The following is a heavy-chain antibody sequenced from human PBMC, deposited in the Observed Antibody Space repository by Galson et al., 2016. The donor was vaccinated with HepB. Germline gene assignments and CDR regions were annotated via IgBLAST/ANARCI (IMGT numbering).Heavy chain of an antibody. Sequence: ETLSLTCTVSGGSVSSDAYHWSWIRQPPGKGLEWLVHTYYSGTISYSPSLRSRLTISLDTSKNQLSLKLTSVTAADTAVYFCATYLVGHGGTGYWGQGSLVTVSS. CDR3: ATYLVGHGGTGY. V-gene: IGHV4-61*08. CDR2: TYYSGTI. D-gene: IGHD1-26*01. J-gene: IGHJ4*02. CDR1: GGSVSSDAYH.